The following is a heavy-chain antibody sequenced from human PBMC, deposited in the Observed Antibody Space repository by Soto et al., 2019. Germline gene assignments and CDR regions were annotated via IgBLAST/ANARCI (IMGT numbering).Heavy chain of an antibody. CDR3: ASPKNYYYYYGMYV. Sequence: PGGSLRLSCAASGFTFSSYSMNWVRQAPGKGLEWVSYISSSSSTIYYADSVKGRFTISRDNAKNSLYLQMNSLRAEDTAVYYCASPKNYYYYYGMYVWGQGTTVTVSS. J-gene: IGHJ6*02. CDR2: ISSSSSTI. CDR1: GFTFSSYS. V-gene: IGHV3-48*01.